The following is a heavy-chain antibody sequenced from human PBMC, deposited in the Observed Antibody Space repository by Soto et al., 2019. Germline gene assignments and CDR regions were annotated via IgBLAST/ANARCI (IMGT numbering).Heavy chain of an antibody. CDR1: GGSFSGYY. Sequence: TSETLSLTCAVYGGSFSGYYWSWIRQPPGKGLEWIGEINHSGSTNYNPSLKSRVTISVDTSKNQFSLKLSSVTAADTAVYYCARGVNDFWSGYYRTFDYWGQGTLVTVSS. CDR2: INHSGST. CDR3: ARGVNDFWSGYYRTFDY. D-gene: IGHD3-3*01. J-gene: IGHJ4*02. V-gene: IGHV4-34*01.